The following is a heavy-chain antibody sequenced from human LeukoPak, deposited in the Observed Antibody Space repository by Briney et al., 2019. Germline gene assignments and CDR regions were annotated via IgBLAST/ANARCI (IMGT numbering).Heavy chain of an antibody. CDR1: GFTFNSYA. Sequence: PGRSLRLSCAASGFTFNSYAMHWVRQAPGKGLEWVAIIWYDGSNKYYADSVKGRFTISRDNSKNTLYLQMNSLRAEDTAVYYCARDFRGTTTFWNYFDYWGQGTLVTVSS. V-gene: IGHV3-33*01. CDR3: ARDFRGTTTFWNYFDY. D-gene: IGHD2/OR15-2a*01. J-gene: IGHJ4*02. CDR2: IWYDGSNK.